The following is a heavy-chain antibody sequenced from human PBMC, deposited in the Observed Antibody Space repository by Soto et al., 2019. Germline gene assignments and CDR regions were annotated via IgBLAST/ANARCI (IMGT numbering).Heavy chain of an antibody. D-gene: IGHD3-10*01. V-gene: IGHV1-18*01. CDR2: ISPFNGNT. J-gene: IGHJ6*02. CDR3: ARDQSFDRSYYYGIDV. Sequence: ASVKVSCKSSGYPFTHYGITWVRQAPGQGLEWMGWISPFNGNTNYGQTLQGRVTLTTDTSTSTVYMELRGLRSDDTAVYYCARDQSFDRSYYYGIDVWGQGTTLTVSS. CDR1: GYPFTHYG.